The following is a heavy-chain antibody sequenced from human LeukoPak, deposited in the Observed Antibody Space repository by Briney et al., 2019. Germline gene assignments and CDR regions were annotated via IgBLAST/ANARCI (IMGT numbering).Heavy chain of an antibody. CDR2: IYSGGST. D-gene: IGHD5-12*01. V-gene: IGHV3-66*01. CDR1: RFTVSSNY. CDR3: AREGRGGYDGFDY. J-gene: IGHJ4*02. Sequence: GGPLRLSCAASRFTVSSNYMSWVRQAPGKGLEWVSVIYSGGSTYYADSVKGRFTISRDNSKNTLYLQMNSLRAEDTAVYYCAREGRGGYDGFDYWGQGTLVTVSS.